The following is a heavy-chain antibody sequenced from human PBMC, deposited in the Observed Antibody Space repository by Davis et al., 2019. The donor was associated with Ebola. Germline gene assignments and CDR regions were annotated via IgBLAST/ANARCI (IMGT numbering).Heavy chain of an antibody. J-gene: IGHJ6*04. CDR1: GFTFDDYA. CDR2: ISWNSGSI. Sequence: PGGSLRLSCAASGFTFDDYAMHWVRQAPGKGLEWVSGISWNSGSIGYADSVKGRFTISRDNAKNSLYLQMNSLRAEDTALYYCAKDICTNGVPCYGMDVWGKGTTVTVSS. CDR3: AKDICTNGVPCYGMDV. D-gene: IGHD2-8*01. V-gene: IGHV3-9*01.